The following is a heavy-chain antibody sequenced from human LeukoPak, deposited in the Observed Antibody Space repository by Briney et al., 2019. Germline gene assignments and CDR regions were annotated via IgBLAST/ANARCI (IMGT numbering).Heavy chain of an antibody. CDR3: ASEGELALFDY. CDR1: GCSISSYY. Sequence: SETLSLTCTVPGCSISSYYWSWIRQPPGKGLEWIGYIYYSGSTNYNPSLKSRVTISVDTSKNQFSLKLSSVTAADTAVYYCASEGELALFDYWGQGTLVTVSS. J-gene: IGHJ4*02. D-gene: IGHD1-26*01. V-gene: IGHV4-59*01. CDR2: IYYSGST.